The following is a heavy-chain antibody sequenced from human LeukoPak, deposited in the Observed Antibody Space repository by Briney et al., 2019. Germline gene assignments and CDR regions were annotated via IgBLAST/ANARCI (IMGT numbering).Heavy chain of an antibody. V-gene: IGHV3-23*01. CDR1: GFTSSSYA. CDR3: AKDRRCSGGSCFSDY. CDR2: ISGSGGST. Sequence: PGGSLRLSCAASGFTSSSYAMSCVRQAPGKGLEWVSAISGSGGSTYYAESVKGRFTISRDNSKNTLYLQMNSLRAEDTAVYYCAKDRRCSGGSCFSDYWGQGTLVTVSS. D-gene: IGHD2-15*01. J-gene: IGHJ4*02.